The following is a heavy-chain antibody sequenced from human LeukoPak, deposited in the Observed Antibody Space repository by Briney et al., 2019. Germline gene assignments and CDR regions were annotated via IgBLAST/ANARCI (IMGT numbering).Heavy chain of an antibody. CDR2: IYSGGNT. J-gene: IGHJ6*02. CDR1: GFTFSSYA. Sequence: GGSLRLSCAASGFTFSSYAMHWVRQAPGKGLEWVSVIYSGGNTYYADSVKGRFTIFRDNSKNTLYLQMNSLRAEDTAVYYCARDGDCSSTSCNSAVRLNLYYGIDVWGQGTTVTVSS. V-gene: IGHV3-66*01. D-gene: IGHD2-2*01. CDR3: ARDGDCSSTSCNSAVRLNLYYGIDV.